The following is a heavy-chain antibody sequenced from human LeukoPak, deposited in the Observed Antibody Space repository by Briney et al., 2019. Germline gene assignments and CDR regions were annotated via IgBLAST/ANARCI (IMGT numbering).Heavy chain of an antibody. V-gene: IGHV3-30-3*01. Sequence: GGSLRLSCAASGFTFSSYAMHWVRQAPGKGLEWVAVISYDGSNKYYADSVKGRFTISRDSSKNTLYLQMNSLRAEDTAVYYCARASFDYWGQGTLVTVSS. CDR3: ARASFDY. CDR2: ISYDGSNK. CDR1: GFTFSSYA. J-gene: IGHJ4*02.